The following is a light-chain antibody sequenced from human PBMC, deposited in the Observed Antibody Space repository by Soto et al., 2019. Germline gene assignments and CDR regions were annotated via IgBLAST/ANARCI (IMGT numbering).Light chain of an antibody. V-gene: IGLV1-40*01. CDR2: GKS. CDR3: QSYDSRLSGSV. Sequence: SVPRPPPSVRGAPGQRLTISCTGSISNIVTGYDVHWYKQLPGTAPKLLIYGKSNRPSGVPDRFSGSKSVTSASLAITGLQAEDEADYYCQSYDSRLSGSVFGTGTTVTV. CDR1: ISNIVTGYD. J-gene: IGLJ1*01.